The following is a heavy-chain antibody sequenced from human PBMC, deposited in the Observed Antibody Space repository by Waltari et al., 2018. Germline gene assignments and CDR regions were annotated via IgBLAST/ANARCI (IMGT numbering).Heavy chain of an antibody. J-gene: IGHJ4*02. CDR3: ARDGNYLNS. CDR1: GFTFSDYW. D-gene: IGHD1-7*01. Sequence: EVQLVESGGGLVQPGGSLRLSCASSGFTFSDYWMSWVRQAPGEGLEGVANIKEDGSVEYYVDSVKGRFTISRDNAENSLSLQMNNLRAEDTALYYCARDGNYLNSWGQGTLVTVSS. V-gene: IGHV3-7*03. CDR2: IKEDGSVE.